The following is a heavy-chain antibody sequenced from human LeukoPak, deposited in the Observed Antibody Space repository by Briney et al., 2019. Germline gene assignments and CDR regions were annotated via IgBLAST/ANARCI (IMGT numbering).Heavy chain of an antibody. J-gene: IGHJ4*02. Sequence: PGGSLRLSCAASGFTFSSYEMNWVRQAPGKGLEWVSYISSSGSTIYYADSVKGRFTISRDNAKNSLYLQMNSLRAGDTAVYYCARVPAVAGGNWGQGTLVTVSS. CDR3: ARVPAVAGGN. CDR1: GFTFSSYE. V-gene: IGHV3-48*03. CDR2: ISSSGSTI. D-gene: IGHD6-19*01.